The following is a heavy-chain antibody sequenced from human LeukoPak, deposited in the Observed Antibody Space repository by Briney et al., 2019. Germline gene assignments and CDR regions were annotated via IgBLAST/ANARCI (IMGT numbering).Heavy chain of an antibody. Sequence: GGSLRLSCAASGFTFSSYGMHWVRQAPGKGLEWVSSISSSSSYIYYADSVKGRFTISRDNAKNSLYLQMNSLRAEDTAVYYCASPYSSRWYELCYWGQGTLVTVSS. CDR3: ASPYSSRWYELCY. D-gene: IGHD6-13*01. CDR2: ISSSSSYI. CDR1: GFTFSSYG. J-gene: IGHJ4*02. V-gene: IGHV3-21*01.